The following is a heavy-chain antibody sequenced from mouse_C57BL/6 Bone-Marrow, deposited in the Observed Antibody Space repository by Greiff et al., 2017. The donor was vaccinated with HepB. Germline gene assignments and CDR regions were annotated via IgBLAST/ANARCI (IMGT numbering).Heavy chain of an antibody. CDR1: GFTFSRYA. V-gene: IGHV5-9-1*02. Sequence: EVKLMESGEGLVKPGGSLKLSCAASGFTFSRYAMSWVRQTPEKRLEWVAYISSGGDYIYYADTVKGRFTISRDNARNTLYLQMSGLKSEDTAMYYCTRVPPPYYYGSSYVEFAYRGQGTLVTVSA. CDR3: TRVPPPYYYGSSYVEFAY. D-gene: IGHD1-1*01. J-gene: IGHJ3*01. CDR2: ISSGGDYI.